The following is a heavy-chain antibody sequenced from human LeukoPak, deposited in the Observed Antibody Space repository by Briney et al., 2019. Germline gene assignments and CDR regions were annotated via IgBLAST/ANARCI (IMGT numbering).Heavy chain of an antibody. Sequence: SETLSLTCTISGGSMSSYYWSWIRQPAGKGLEWIGRIYTSGSTNYNPSLKSRVTMSVDTSKNEFSLKLSSVTAADTAVYYCARDYGDYAPGYYYYYMDVWGKGTTVTISS. V-gene: IGHV4-4*07. CDR3: ARDYGDYAPGYYYYYMDV. CDR1: GGSMSSYY. J-gene: IGHJ6*03. D-gene: IGHD4-17*01. CDR2: IYTSGST.